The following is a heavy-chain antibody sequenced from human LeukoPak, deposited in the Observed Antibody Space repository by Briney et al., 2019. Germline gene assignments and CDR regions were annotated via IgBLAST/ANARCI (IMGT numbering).Heavy chain of an antibody. CDR2: INHSGST. D-gene: IGHD6-13*01. Sequence: SQTLSLTCAVYGGSFSGYYWSWIRQPPRKGLEWIGEINHSGSTNYNPSLKSRVTISVDTSKNQFSLKLSSVTAADTAVYYCARGRSWSRLDPWGQGTLVTVSS. CDR3: ARGRSWSRLDP. CDR1: GGSFSGYY. V-gene: IGHV4-34*01. J-gene: IGHJ5*02.